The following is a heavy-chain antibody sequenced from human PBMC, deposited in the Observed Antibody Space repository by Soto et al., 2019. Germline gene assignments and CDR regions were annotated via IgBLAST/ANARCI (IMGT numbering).Heavy chain of an antibody. CDR3: ARARTQTYYDFWSGITE. D-gene: IGHD3-3*01. Sequence: GGSLRLSCAASGFTVSSNYMSWVRQAPGKGLEWVSVIYSGGSTYYADSVKGRFTISRDNSKNTLYLQMNSLRAEDTAVYYCARARTQTYYDFWSGITEWGKGTLVTVSS. CDR1: GFTVSSNY. J-gene: IGHJ4*02. V-gene: IGHV3-53*01. CDR2: IYSGGST.